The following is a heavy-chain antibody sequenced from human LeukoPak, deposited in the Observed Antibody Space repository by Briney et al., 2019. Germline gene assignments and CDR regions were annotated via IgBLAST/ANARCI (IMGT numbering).Heavy chain of an antibody. Sequence: KPSETLSLTCTVSGGSIGWDYWSWIRQSAGKGLEWIGRIYKSGSTNYNPSFRSRVTMSVDTSENQFSLNVTSVTAADTAVYYCAREEYFQDSNGYSYYFHYWGQGSLVTVSS. V-gene: IGHV4-4*07. CDR3: AREEYFQDSNGYSYYFHY. CDR2: IYKSGST. CDR1: GGSIGWDY. J-gene: IGHJ4*02. D-gene: IGHD3-22*01.